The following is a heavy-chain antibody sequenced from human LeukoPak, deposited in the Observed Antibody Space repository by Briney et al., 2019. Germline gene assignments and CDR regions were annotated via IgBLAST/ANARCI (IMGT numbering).Heavy chain of an antibody. D-gene: IGHD2-15*01. CDR3: ARAGIRYCSGGSCYHDY. Sequence: PSETLSLTWTVSGGSISSYYGSWIRQPAGKGLEWIGRIYTSGSTNYNPSLKSRVTMSVDTSKNQFSLKLSSVTAADTAVYYCARAGIRYCSGGSCYHDYWGQGTLVTVSS. CDR1: GGSISSYY. J-gene: IGHJ4*02. CDR2: IYTSGST. V-gene: IGHV4-4*07.